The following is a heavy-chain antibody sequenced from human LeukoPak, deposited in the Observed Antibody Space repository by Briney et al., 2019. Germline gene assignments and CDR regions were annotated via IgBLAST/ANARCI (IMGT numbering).Heavy chain of an antibody. J-gene: IGHJ4*02. CDR1: GYSISSGYY. CDR3: ARGGQQPDY. Sequence: SETLSLTCAVSGYSISSGYYWGWSRHPPGRGLEWMGSIYHSGSTYYNPSLNSRVTISVDTSKNQFSLKLSSVTAADTAVYYCARGGQQPDYWGQGTLVTVSS. V-gene: IGHV4-38-2*01. D-gene: IGHD6-13*01. CDR2: IYHSGST.